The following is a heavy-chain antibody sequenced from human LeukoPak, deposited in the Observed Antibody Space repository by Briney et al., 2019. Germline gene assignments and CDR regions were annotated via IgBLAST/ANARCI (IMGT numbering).Heavy chain of an antibody. J-gene: IGHJ3*02. CDR1: GGTFSSYA. V-gene: IGHV1-69*13. CDR3: ARARVVPAAIFHAFDI. CDR2: IIPIFGTA. D-gene: IGHD2-2*01. Sequence: SVKVSCKASGGTFSSYAISWVRQAPGQGLEWMGGIIPIFGTANYAQKFQGRVTITADESTSTAYMELSSLRSEDTAVYYCARARVVPAAIFHAFDIWGQGTMVTVSS.